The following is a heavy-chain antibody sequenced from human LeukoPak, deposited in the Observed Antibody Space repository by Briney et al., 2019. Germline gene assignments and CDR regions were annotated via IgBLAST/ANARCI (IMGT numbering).Heavy chain of an antibody. CDR1: GYTFTSYG. V-gene: IGHV1-18*01. D-gene: IGHD2-2*01. CDR3: ARHIVVVPAAILQADY. CDR2: ISGYNGNT. J-gene: IGHJ4*02. Sequence: ASVKVSCKASGYTFTSYGISWVRQAPGQGLEWMGWISGYNGNTNHAQKLQGRVTMTTDTSTSTAYMELRSLRSDDTAVYYCARHIVVVPAAILQADYWGRGTLVTVSS.